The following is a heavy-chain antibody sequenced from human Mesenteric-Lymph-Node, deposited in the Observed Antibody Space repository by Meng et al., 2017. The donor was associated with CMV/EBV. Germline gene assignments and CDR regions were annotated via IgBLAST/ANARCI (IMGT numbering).Heavy chain of an antibody. CDR1: GGTFSSYA. Sequence: SVKVSCKASGGTFSSYAISWVRQAPGQGLEWMGGIIPIFGTANYAQKFQGRVTITTDESTSTVYMELNSLRSEDTAIYYCASDISGNSYAYDQWGQGTLVTVSS. V-gene: IGHV1-69*05. D-gene: IGHD5-18*01. CDR2: IIPIFGTA. CDR3: ASDISGNSYAYDQ. J-gene: IGHJ5*02.